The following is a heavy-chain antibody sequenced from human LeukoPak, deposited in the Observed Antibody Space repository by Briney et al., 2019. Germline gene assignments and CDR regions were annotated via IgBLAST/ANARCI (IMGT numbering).Heavy chain of an antibody. CDR1: GYTFTDYY. J-gene: IGHJ4*02. CDR3: LRDLTYGGISSPDC. V-gene: IGHV1-2*02. Sequence: ASVKVSCKASGYTFTDYYMHWVRQAPGQGLEWMGWINPNNCGTNYAQKFQGRVTMTRDTSISTAYMELGRLTSDDTAMYFCLRDLTYGGISSPDCWGQGSLVTVSS. CDR2: INPNNCGT. D-gene: IGHD4/OR15-4a*01.